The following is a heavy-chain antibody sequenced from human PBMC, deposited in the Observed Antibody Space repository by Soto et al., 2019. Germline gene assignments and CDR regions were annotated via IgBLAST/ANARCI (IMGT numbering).Heavy chain of an antibody. Sequence: GGSLRLSCAASGFPFSSYAMHWVRQAPGKGLEWVAVISYDGSNKYYADAVKGRFTISRENSKNTLYLQMNSLSAEDTAVYYCARAHGTGFLVLRFLYGMDVGGQGTTVTVSS. D-gene: IGHD3-3*01. CDR1: GFPFSSYA. CDR2: ISYDGSNK. V-gene: IGHV3-30-3*01. J-gene: IGHJ6*02. CDR3: ARAHGTGFLVLRFLYGMDV.